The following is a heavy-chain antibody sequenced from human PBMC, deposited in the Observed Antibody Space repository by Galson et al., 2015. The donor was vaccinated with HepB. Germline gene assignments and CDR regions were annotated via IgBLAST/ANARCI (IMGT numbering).Heavy chain of an antibody. CDR2: IYSGGST. CDR3: VRDVGGNPVGIDY. J-gene: IGHJ4*02. D-gene: IGHD4-23*01. CDR1: GFTVSNEY. Sequence: LRLSCAASGFTVSNEYMSWVRQAPGKGLEWVSVIYSGGSTYYGDSVKDRFTISRDKSKNTLYLHMNSLKAEDTAVYYCVRDVGGNPVGIDYWGQGTLVTVSS. V-gene: IGHV3-53*01.